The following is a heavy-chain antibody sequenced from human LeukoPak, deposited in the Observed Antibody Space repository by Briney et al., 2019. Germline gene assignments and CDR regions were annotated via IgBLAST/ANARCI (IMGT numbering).Heavy chain of an antibody. D-gene: IGHD5-12*01. J-gene: IGHJ4*02. CDR2: INSDGSST. Sequence: GGSLRLSCAASGFTFSSYWMHWVRQVPGKGLVWVSRINSDGSSTSYADSVKGRFTISRDNAKNTLYLQMNSLRAEDTAVYYCARDGGAPWLRSGYYFDYWGQGTLVTVSS. V-gene: IGHV3-74*01. CDR3: ARDGGAPWLRSGYYFDY. CDR1: GFTFSSYW.